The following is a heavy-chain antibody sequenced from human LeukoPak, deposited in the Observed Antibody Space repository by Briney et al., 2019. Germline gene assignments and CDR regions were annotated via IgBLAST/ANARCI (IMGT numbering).Heavy chain of an antibody. CDR3: ARGRTMVRGVHFDY. Sequence: GGSLRLSCAASGFTFSSYGMHWVRQAPGKGLEWVAVIWYDGSNKYYADSVKGRFTISRDNSKNTLYLQMNSLRAEDTAVYYRARGRTMVRGVHFDYWGQGTLVTVSS. J-gene: IGHJ4*02. CDR2: IWYDGSNK. D-gene: IGHD3-10*01. V-gene: IGHV3-33*01. CDR1: GFTFSSYG.